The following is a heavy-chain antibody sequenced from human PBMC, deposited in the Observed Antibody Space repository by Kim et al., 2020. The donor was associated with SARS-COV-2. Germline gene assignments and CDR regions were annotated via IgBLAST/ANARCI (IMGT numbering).Heavy chain of an antibody. Sequence: PTNGHGSPGRFVCSLDTSVSTAYLQMSSLKAEDTAVYYCARPEGDDAFDIWGQGTMVTVSS. CDR3: ARPEGDDAFDI. V-gene: IGHV7-4-1*02. D-gene: IGHD3-16*01. CDR2: P. J-gene: IGHJ3*02.